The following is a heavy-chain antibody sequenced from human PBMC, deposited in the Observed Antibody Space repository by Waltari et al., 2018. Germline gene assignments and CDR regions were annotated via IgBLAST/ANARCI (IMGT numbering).Heavy chain of an antibody. CDR2: ISSSSSYI. CDR3: ARDGRAEDIVVVPAAPEYFQH. J-gene: IGHJ1*01. V-gene: IGHV3-21*01. D-gene: IGHD2-2*01. CDR1: GFTFSSYS. Sequence: EVQLVESGGGLVKPGGSLRLSCAAYGFTFSSYSMHWVGQAHGMGLEGVSSISSSSSYIDYADSVKGRFTISRDNAKNSLYLQMNSLRAEDTAVYYCARDGRAEDIVVVPAAPEYFQHWGQGTLVTVSS.